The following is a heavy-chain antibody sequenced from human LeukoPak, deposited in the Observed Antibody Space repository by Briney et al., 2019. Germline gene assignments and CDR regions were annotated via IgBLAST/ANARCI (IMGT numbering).Heavy chain of an antibody. CDR2: IIPIFGTA. CDR1: GGTFSSYA. J-gene: IGHJ4*02. Sequence: ASVKVSCKASGGTFSSYAISWVRQAPGEGLEWMGGIIPIFGTANYAQKFQGRVTITADDSTSTAYMELSSLRSEDTAVYYCADLVYCSSSSCYEPFNQTWGQEPWSPSPQ. V-gene: IGHV1-69*13. D-gene: IGHD2-2*01. CDR3: ADLVYCSSSSCYEPFNQT.